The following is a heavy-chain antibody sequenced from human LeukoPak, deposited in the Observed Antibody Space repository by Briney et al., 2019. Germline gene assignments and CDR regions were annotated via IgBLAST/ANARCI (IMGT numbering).Heavy chain of an antibody. CDR2: ISTSGSST. V-gene: IGHV3-64*01. CDR3: AKTGGGTYYGSAKYYFDY. D-gene: IGHD1-26*01. J-gene: IGHJ4*02. Sequence: PGGSLRLSCTASGVTFSSYTMHWVRQAPGKGPQYVSAISTSGSSTYYANSVKGRFTTSRDNFKNILYLQMGSLRAADTAVYYCAKTGGGTYYGSAKYYFDYWGQGTLVTVSS. CDR1: GVTFSSYT.